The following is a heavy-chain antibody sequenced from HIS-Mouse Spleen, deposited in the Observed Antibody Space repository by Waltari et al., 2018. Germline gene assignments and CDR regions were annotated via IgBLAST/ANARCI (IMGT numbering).Heavy chain of an antibody. CDR3: AREIPYSSSWYDWYFDL. Sequence: QLQLQESGPGLVKPSETLSLTCTVSGGSISSSSYYWGWIRRPPGKGLEWIGSIYYSGSTYSHPSLKSRVTISVDTSKNQFSLKLSSVTAADTAVYYCAREIPYSSSWYDWYFDLWGRGTLVTVSS. CDR2: IYYSGST. D-gene: IGHD6-13*01. CDR1: GGSISSSSYY. V-gene: IGHV4-39*07. J-gene: IGHJ2*01.